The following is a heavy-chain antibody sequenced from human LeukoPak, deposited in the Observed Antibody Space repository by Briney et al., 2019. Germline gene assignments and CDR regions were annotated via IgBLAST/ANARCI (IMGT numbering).Heavy chain of an antibody. Sequence: SETLSLTCTVSGGSISSYYWSWIRQPPGKGLEWIGYIYYSGSTNYNPSLKSRVTISVDTSKNQFSLKLSSVTAADTAVYYCARHGRYFDRSIDYWGQGTLVTVSS. CDR1: GGSISSYY. CDR3: ARHGRYFDRSIDY. CDR2: IYYSGST. D-gene: IGHD3-9*01. V-gene: IGHV4-59*08. J-gene: IGHJ4*02.